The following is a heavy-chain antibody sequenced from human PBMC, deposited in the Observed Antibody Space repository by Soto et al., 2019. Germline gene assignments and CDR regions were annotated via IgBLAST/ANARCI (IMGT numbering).Heavy chain of an antibody. D-gene: IGHD3-3*01. J-gene: IGHJ5*02. CDR3: ARWWSGSRQGFDP. V-gene: IGHV4-30-2*01. CDR1: GGSISSGGYS. Sequence: PSETLSLTYAVSGGSISSGGYSWSWIRQPPGKGLEWIGYIYHSGSTYYNPSLKSRVTISVDRSKNQFSLKLSSVTAADTAVYYCARWWSGSRQGFDPWGQGTLVTVSS. CDR2: IYHSGST.